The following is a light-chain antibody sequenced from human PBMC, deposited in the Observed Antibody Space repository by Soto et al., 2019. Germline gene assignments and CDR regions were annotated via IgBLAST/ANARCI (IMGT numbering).Light chain of an antibody. Sequence: DIHLTQSPSSLSASVGDRVTITCRSSQSISTYLNWYQQKAGRAPELVIYTASSLHTGVPSRFSGSGSGTDFTLTINSLQPEDFATYYCQQHYDTPWTFGQGTKVEVK. CDR2: TAS. CDR1: QSISTY. V-gene: IGKV1-39*01. CDR3: QQHYDTPWT. J-gene: IGKJ1*01.